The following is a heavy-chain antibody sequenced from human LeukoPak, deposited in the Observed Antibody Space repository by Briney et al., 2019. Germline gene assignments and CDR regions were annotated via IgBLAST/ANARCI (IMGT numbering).Heavy chain of an antibody. V-gene: IGHV4-39*01. D-gene: IGHD6-6*01. CDR2: IYYSGST. CDR3: ARQGGSSPNPGSH. J-gene: IGHJ4*02. Sequence: SETLSLTCTVSGGSISSSSYYWGWIRQPPGKGLEWIGSIYYSGSTYYNPSLKSRVTISVDTSKNQFSLKLSSVTAADTAVYYCARQGGSSPNPGSHWGQGTLVTVSS. CDR1: GGSISSSSYY.